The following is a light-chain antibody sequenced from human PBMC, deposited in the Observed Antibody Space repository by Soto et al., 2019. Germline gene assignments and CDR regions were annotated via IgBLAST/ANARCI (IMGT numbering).Light chain of an antibody. J-gene: IGKJ4*01. CDR3: HQYYTYPLT. Sequence: DIQMTQSPSTLSASVVDRLTITCRASHSISRWLAWYQQKPGKAPKFLIHKASTLESGVPSRFSGSGSETEFTLTISSLQPDDFATYYCHQYYTYPLTFGGGTKVDIE. V-gene: IGKV1-5*03. CDR2: KAS. CDR1: HSISRW.